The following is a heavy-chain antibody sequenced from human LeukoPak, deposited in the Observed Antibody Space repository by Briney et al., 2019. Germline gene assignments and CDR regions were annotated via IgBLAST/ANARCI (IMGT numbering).Heavy chain of an antibody. CDR3: ARDGMDYYYYGMDV. D-gene: IGHD1-26*01. Sequence: PGGSLRLSCAASGLTFSEYYMSWIRQAPGKGLEWVSYISSSGSTIYYADSVKGRFTISRDNAKNSLYLQMNSLRAEDTAVYYCARDGMDYYYYGMDVWGQGTTVTVSS. V-gene: IGHV3-11*01. J-gene: IGHJ6*02. CDR2: ISSSGSTI. CDR1: GLTFSEYY.